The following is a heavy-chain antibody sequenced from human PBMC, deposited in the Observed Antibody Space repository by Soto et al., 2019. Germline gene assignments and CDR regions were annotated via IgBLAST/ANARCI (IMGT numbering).Heavy chain of an antibody. D-gene: IGHD3-16*02. Sequence: ASVKVSCKASGYTFTSYGISWVRQAPGQGLEWMGWISAYNGNTNYAQKLQGGVAMTTDTSTSTAYMELRSLRSDDTAVYYCARGGTSGTYDYIWGSYRPNFDYWGQGTLVTVSS. CDR1: GYTFTSYG. V-gene: IGHV1-18*01. J-gene: IGHJ4*02. CDR2: ISAYNGNT. CDR3: ARGGTSGTYDYIWGSYRPNFDY.